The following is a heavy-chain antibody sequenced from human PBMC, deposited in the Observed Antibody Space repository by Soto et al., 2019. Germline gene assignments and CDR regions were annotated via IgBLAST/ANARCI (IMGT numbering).Heavy chain of an antibody. CDR1: GGSISSYY. J-gene: IGHJ5*02. D-gene: IGHD3-3*01. CDR2: IYTSGST. Sequence: SETLSLTCTVSGGSISSYYWSWIRQPAGKGLEWTGRIYTSGSTNYNPSLKSRVTMSVDTSKNQFSLKLSSVTAADTAVYYCARLFERRTYDDFWSGYYIAGRWAYNWFDPWGQGTLVTVSS. CDR3: ARLFERRTYDDFWSGYYIAGRWAYNWFDP. V-gene: IGHV4-4*07.